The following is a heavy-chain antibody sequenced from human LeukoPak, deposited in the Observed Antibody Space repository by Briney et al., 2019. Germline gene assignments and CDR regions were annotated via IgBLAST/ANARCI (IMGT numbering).Heavy chain of an antibody. Sequence: GASVKVSCKASGYTFTSYGISWVRQAPGQGLEWMGWISAYNGNTNYAQKLQGRVTMTTDTSTSTAYMELRSLRSDDTAVYYCARRGVHAFSYSSSLRGLDYYYYMDVWGKGTTVTVSS. J-gene: IGHJ6*03. CDR2: ISAYNGNT. CDR3: ARRGVHAFSYSSSLRGLDYYYYMDV. V-gene: IGHV1-18*01. D-gene: IGHD6-13*01. CDR1: GYTFTSYG.